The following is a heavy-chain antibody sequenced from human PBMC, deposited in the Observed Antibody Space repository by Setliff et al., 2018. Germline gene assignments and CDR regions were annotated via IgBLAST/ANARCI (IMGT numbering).Heavy chain of an antibody. Sequence: SETLSLTCGASGGSVRSHYWSWIRHSPGKGLEWMGFIFYSGDTKSNPSLKSRVTMSVDTSKNQFSLQLSSVTAADTAVYYCARDRTYYGSGTYTRWFDYWGQGTLVTVSS. D-gene: IGHD3-10*01. CDR2: IFYSGDT. V-gene: IGHV4-59*02. CDR1: GGSVRSHY. J-gene: IGHJ4*02. CDR3: ARDRTYYGSGTYTRWFDY.